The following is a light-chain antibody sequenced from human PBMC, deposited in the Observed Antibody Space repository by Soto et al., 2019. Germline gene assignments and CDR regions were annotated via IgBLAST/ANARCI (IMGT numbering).Light chain of an antibody. CDR2: GAS. CDR1: QSISSTF. V-gene: IGKV3-20*01. Sequence: EIVLTQSPGTLSLSPGAGATLSCRASQSISSTFLAWYQHKPGQAPRVLIYGASRRAAGIPDRFSGSGSGTDFTLTISRLGPEDFAVYYCQQYESSWTFGQGTKVEMK. J-gene: IGKJ1*01. CDR3: QQYESSWT.